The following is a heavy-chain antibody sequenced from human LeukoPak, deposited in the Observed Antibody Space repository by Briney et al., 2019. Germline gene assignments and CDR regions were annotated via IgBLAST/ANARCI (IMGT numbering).Heavy chain of an antibody. D-gene: IGHD3-22*01. V-gene: IGHV4-34*01. CDR2: INHSGST. Sequence: SETLSLTCAVYGGSFSGYYWSWIRQPPGKGLEWIGEINHSGSTNYNPSLKSRVTISVDTSKNQFSLKLSSVTAADTAVYYCARGPTYYYDSRISAGYFQHWGQGTLVTVSS. CDR3: ARGPTYYYDSRISAGYFQH. CDR1: GGSFSGYY. J-gene: IGHJ1*01.